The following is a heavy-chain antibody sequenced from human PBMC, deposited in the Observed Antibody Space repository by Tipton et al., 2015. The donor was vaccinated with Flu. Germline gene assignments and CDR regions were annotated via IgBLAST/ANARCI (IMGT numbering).Heavy chain of an antibody. CDR2: IIPIFGTA. V-gene: IGHV1-69*01. CDR1: GGTFSSYA. D-gene: IGHD2-21*02. CDR3: AREPAYCGGDCYSDY. J-gene: IGHJ4*02. Sequence: QLVQSGAEVRKPGSSVKVSCKASGGTFSSYAISWVRQAPGQGLEWMGGIIPIFGTANYAQKFQGRVTITADESTSTAYMELSSLRSEDTAVYYCAREPAYCGGDCYSDYWGQGTLVTVSS.